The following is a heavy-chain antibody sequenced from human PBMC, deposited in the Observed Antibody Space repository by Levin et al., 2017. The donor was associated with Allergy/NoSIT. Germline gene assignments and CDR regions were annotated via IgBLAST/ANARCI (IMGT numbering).Heavy chain of an antibody. J-gene: IGHJ4*02. CDR1: GGSLDTYY. CDR2: ISYTGAI. Sequence: SETLSLTCNVSGGSLDTYYWTWVRQPPGKGLEWIGRISYTGAINYNPSLKSRVTMSVHMSTNHFSLRMTSVTAADTAVYYCARIAFSFGLDQWGQGTLVTVSS. CDR3: ARIAFSFGLDQ. D-gene: IGHD3-3*01. V-gene: IGHV4-4*07.